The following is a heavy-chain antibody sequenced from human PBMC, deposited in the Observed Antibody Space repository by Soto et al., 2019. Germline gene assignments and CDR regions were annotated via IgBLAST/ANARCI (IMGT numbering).Heavy chain of an antibody. J-gene: IGHJ4*02. V-gene: IGHV4-61*08. CDR1: GGSISSGGYY. CDR2: IYDSGST. CDR3: ARSARDYYEF. Sequence: SETLSLTCTVSGGSISSGGYYWSWIRQHPGKGLEWIGYIYDSGSTNYNPSLKSRVTISLDTSKDQFSLQLTSLTAADTAVYYCARSARDYYEFWGQGTLVTVSS.